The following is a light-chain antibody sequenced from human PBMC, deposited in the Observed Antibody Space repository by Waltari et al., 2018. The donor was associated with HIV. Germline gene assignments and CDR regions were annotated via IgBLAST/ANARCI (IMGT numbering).Light chain of an antibody. CDR2: GDS. J-gene: IGLJ1*01. CDR1: SSNIGAGYD. CDR3: QSYDRSLSGSFV. V-gene: IGLV1-40*01. Sequence: QSVLTQPPSVSGAPGQRVTISCTGNSSNIGAGYDVHWYQHLPGTAPKLLIYGDSKRPSGVPDRFSDCRSDNSASLAITGLQAEDEADYYCQSYDRSLSGSFVFGTGTKVTVL.